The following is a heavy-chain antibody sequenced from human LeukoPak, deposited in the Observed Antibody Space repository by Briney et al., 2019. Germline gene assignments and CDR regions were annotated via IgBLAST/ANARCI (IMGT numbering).Heavy chain of an antibody. D-gene: IGHD6-19*01. V-gene: IGHV3-48*01. J-gene: IGHJ4*02. CDR3: ARAKRGQWLVPDY. CDR1: GFTFSSYS. CDR2: ISSSSSTI. Sequence: GGSLRLSCAASGFTFSSYSMNWVRQAPGKGLEWVSYISSSSSTIYCADSVKGRFTISRDNAKNSLYLQMNSLRAEDTAVYYCARAKRGQWLVPDYWGQGTLVTVSS.